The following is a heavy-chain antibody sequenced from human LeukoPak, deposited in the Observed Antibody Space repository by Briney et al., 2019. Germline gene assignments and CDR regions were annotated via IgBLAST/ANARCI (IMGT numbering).Heavy chain of an antibody. CDR1: GFTFTTYA. Sequence: GGSLRLSCSASGFTFTTYAMRWVRQAPGKGLEWVSSISASGDNTYYADSVKGRFIISRDNSKNTFSLQMNSLRAEDTAIYYCAKDHGEWGQGTLVTVSS. CDR3: AKDHGE. V-gene: IGHV3-23*01. CDR2: ISASGDNT. D-gene: IGHD2-21*01. J-gene: IGHJ4*02.